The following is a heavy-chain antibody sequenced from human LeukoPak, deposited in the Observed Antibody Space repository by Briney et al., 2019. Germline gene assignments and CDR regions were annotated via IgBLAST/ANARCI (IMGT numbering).Heavy chain of an antibody. CDR3: AKDRRPPGYYDILAGYYQAPSDY. Sequence: QTGGSLRLSCAASGFTFSSYAMSWVRQAPGKGLEWVSAISGSGGSTYYADSVKGRFTISRDNSKNTLYLQMNSLRAEDTAVYYCAKDRRPPGYYDILAGYYQAPSDYWGQGTLVTVSS. D-gene: IGHD3-9*01. V-gene: IGHV3-23*01. CDR2: ISGSGGST. CDR1: GFTFSSYA. J-gene: IGHJ4*02.